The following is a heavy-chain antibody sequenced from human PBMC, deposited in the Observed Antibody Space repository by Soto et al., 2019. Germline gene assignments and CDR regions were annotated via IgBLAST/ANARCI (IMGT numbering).Heavy chain of an antibody. CDR1: GFTFSTYS. V-gene: IGHV3-21*01. CDR2: ISSTSNYI. CDR3: ARDRMSYYDRSGYYYSWYLDL. Sequence: PGGSLRLSCAASGFTFSTYSMNWVRQAPGKGLEWVSSISSTSNYIYYADSVKGRFTISRDDAKNSLYLQMNSLRAEDTAVYYCARDRMSYYDRSGYYYSWYLDLWGRATLVTVSS. D-gene: IGHD3-22*01. J-gene: IGHJ2*01.